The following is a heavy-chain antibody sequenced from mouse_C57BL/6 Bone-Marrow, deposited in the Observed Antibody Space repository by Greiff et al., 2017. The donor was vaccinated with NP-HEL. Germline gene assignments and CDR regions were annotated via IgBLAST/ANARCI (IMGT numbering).Heavy chain of an antibody. CDR1: GYTFTSYW. Sequence: VQLQQSGAELVRPGTSVKLSCKASGYTFTSYWMHWVKQRPGQGLEWIGVIDPSDSYTNYNQKFKGKATLTVDTSSSTAYMQLSSLTSEDSAVYYCARGGYDYAWFAYWGQGTLVTVSA. CDR3: ARGGYDYAWFAY. CDR2: IDPSDSYT. V-gene: IGHV1-59*01. D-gene: IGHD2-4*01. J-gene: IGHJ3*01.